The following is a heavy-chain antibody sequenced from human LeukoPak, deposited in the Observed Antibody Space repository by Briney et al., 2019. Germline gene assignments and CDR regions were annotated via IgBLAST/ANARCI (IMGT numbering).Heavy chain of an antibody. D-gene: IGHD3-16*01. CDR3: AKDYEIQDKIVYYFDY. Sequence: PGGSLRLSCVASGFTFYNYAMHWVRQAPGKGLEYVSAIGGNGDTSYYADSVKGRFTISRDNSKNTLYLQMNSLRAEDTAVYYCAKDYEIQDKIVYYFDYWGQGTLVTVSS. CDR2: IGGNGDTS. CDR1: GFTFYNYA. J-gene: IGHJ4*02. V-gene: IGHV3-64*02.